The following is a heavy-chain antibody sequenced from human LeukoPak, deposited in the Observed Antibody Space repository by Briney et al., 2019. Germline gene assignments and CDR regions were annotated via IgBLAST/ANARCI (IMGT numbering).Heavy chain of an antibody. CDR3: ARAIDSSARNGFDP. CDR2: IYYSGST. D-gene: IGHD3-22*01. CDR1: GGSISSGGYY. Sequence: PSETLSLTCTVSGGSISSGGYYWSWIRQHPGKGLEWIGYIYYSGSTYYNPSLKSRLTLSVDTSKNQLSLKLTSVTAADTAVYYCARAIDSSARNGFDPWGQGTLVTVSS. J-gene: IGHJ5*02. V-gene: IGHV4-31*03.